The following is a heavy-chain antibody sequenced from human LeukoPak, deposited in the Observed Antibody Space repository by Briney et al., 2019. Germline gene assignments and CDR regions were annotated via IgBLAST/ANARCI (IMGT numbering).Heavy chain of an antibody. CDR3: AKGNGWSYFDY. D-gene: IGHD6-19*01. Sequence: GGSLRLSCAASGFTFDDYGMSWVRQAPGKGLEWVSGIKWNGGSTSYADSVKGRFTISRDNAKNSLYLQMNSLRAEDTALYYCAKGNGWSYFDYWGQGTLVTVSS. V-gene: IGHV3-20*04. J-gene: IGHJ4*02. CDR2: IKWNGGST. CDR1: GFTFDDYG.